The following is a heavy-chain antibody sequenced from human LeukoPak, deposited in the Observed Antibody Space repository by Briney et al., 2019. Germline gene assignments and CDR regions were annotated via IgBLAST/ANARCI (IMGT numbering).Heavy chain of an antibody. D-gene: IGHD6-13*01. CDR3: AIIAAAGQGSYYYYMDV. CDR2: ISSSSSTI. Sequence: GGSLRLSCAASGFTFSSYGMNWVRQAPGKGLEWVSYISSSSSTIYYADSVKGRFTISRDNAKNSLYLQMNSLRAEDTAVYYCAIIAAAGQGSYYYYMDVWGKGATVTVSS. CDR1: GFTFSSYG. J-gene: IGHJ6*03. V-gene: IGHV3-48*01.